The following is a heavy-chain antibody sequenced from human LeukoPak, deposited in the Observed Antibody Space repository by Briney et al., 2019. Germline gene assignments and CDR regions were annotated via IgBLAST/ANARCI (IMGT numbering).Heavy chain of an antibody. V-gene: IGHV4-34*01. D-gene: IGHD3-16*02. J-gene: IGHJ3*02. Sequence: PSETLSLTCAVYGGSFSGYYWSWIRQPPGKGLEWIGEINHSGSTNYNPSLKSRVTISVDTSKNQFSLKLSSVTAEDTAVYYCARDPPRYYDYVWGSYPDDAFDIWGQGTMVTVSS. CDR1: GGSFSGYY. CDR3: ARDPPRYYDYVWGSYPDDAFDI. CDR2: INHSGST.